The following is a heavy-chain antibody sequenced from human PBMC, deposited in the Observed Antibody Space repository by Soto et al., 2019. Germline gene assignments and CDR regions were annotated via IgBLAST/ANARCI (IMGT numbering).Heavy chain of an antibody. D-gene: IGHD2-15*01. CDR1: GGSISSGGYY. J-gene: IGHJ5*02. CDR2: IYYSGST. CDR3: ARCTYCSGGSCYLPTPWFDP. V-gene: IGHV4-31*03. Sequence: SETLSLTCTVSGGSISSGGYYWSWIRHHPGKGLEWIGYIYYSGSTYYNPSLKSRVTISVDTSKNQFSLKLSSVTAADTAVYYCARCTYCSGGSCYLPTPWFDPWGQGTLVTVSS.